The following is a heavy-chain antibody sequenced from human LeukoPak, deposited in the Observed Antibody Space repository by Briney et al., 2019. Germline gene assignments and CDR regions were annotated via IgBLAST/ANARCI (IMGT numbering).Heavy chain of an antibody. V-gene: IGHV4-61*02. J-gene: IGHJ6*02. Sequence: SQTLSLTRTVSGGSIGSGSYYWSWIRQPAGKGLEWIGRIYTSGSTTYNLSLKSQVTISVDTSKNQFSLKLSSVTAADTAVYYCARGDTMVRGVLFDYYYYGMDVWGQGTTVTVSS. CDR2: IYTSGST. D-gene: IGHD3-10*01. CDR1: GGSIGSGSYY. CDR3: ARGDTMVRGVLFDYYYYGMDV.